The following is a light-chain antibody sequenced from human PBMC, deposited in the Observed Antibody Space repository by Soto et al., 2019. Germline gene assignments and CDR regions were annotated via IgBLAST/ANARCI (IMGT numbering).Light chain of an antibody. CDR1: QGIRND. V-gene: IGKV1-27*01. J-gene: IGKJ1*01. CDR2: AAS. CDR3: QKYDTAPLT. Sequence: DIQMTQSPSSLSTSVGDRVTITCRASQGIRNDLGWYQQKPGKVPKLLIYAASTLLSGVPSRFSGSGSGTDFTLTISSLQPEDVATYYCQKYDTAPLTFGQGTKVDI.